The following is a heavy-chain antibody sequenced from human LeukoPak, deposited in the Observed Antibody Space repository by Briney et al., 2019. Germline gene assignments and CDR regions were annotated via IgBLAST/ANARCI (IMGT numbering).Heavy chain of an antibody. J-gene: IGHJ4*02. CDR1: GGFISSYY. CDR3: ARDNPRGAGTDY. CDR2: IYYSGST. V-gene: IGHV4-59*01. D-gene: IGHD6-19*01. Sequence: PSETLSLTCTASGGFISSYYWSWIRQPPGKGLEWIGYIYYSGSTNYNPSLKSRVTISVDTSKNQFSLKLSSVTAADTAVYYCARDNPRGAGTDYWGQGTLVTVSS.